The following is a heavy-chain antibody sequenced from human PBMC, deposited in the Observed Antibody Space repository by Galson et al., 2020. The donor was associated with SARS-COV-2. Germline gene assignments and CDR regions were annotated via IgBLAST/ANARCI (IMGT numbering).Heavy chain of an antibody. CDR2: IYYSGST. V-gene: IGHV4-59*08. J-gene: IGHJ4*02. CDR3: ASGRGYSYGDRNYFDY. D-gene: IGHD5-18*01. CDR1: GVSISSYY. Sequence: SETLSLTCTVSGVSISSYYWSWIRQPPGQGLEWIGYIYYSGSTNYNPSLKSRVTISVDTSKNQFSLKLSSVTAADTAVYYCASGRGYSYGDRNYFDYWGQGTLVTVSS.